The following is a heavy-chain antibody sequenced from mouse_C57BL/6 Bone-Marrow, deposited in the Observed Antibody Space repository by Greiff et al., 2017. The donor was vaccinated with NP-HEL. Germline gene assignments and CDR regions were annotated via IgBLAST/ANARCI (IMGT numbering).Heavy chain of an antibody. V-gene: IGHV5-4*01. CDR1: GFTFSSYA. CDR2: ISDGGSYT. J-gene: IGHJ2*01. CDR3: ARWGYDQEDYFDY. D-gene: IGHD2-3*01. Sequence: EVQVVESGGGLVKPGGSLKLSCAASGFTFSSYAMSWVRQTPEKRLEWVATISDGGSYTYYPDNVKGRFTISRDNAKNNLYLQMSHLKSEDTAMYYCARWGYDQEDYFDYWGQGTTLTVSS.